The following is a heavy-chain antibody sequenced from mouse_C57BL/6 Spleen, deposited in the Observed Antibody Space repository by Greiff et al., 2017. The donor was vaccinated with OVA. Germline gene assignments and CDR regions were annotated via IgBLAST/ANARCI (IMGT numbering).Heavy chain of an antibody. V-gene: IGHV14-1*01. D-gene: IGHD2-3*01. J-gene: IGHJ3*01. CDR2: IDPEDGDT. CDR1: GFNITDYY. Sequence: VQLQQSGAELVRPGASVKLSCTASGFNITDYYMHWVKQRPEQGLEWIGRIDPEDGDTYYAPKFQGKATMTADTSSNTAYLQLSRLTSEDAAVYYCTSYDGYFWFAYWGQGTLVTVAA. CDR3: TSYDGYFWFAY.